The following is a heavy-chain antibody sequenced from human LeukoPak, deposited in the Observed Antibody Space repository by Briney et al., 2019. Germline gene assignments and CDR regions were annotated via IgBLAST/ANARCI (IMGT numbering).Heavy chain of an antibody. Sequence: GGSLRLSCAASGFTFSSYSMNWVRQAPGKGLEWVSVIYSGGSTYYADSVKGRFTISRDNSKNTLYLQMNSLRAEDTAVYYCAREGFWSGYYTADYYGMDVWGQGTTVTVSS. CDR1: GFTFSSYS. V-gene: IGHV3-66*01. CDR2: IYSGGST. D-gene: IGHD3-3*01. CDR3: AREGFWSGYYTADYYGMDV. J-gene: IGHJ6*02.